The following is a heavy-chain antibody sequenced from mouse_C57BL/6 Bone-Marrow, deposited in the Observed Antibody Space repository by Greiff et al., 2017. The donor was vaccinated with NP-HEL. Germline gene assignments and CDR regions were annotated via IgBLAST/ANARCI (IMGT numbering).Heavy chain of an antibody. J-gene: IGHJ2*01. CDR2: ISDGGSYT. Sequence: EVQLVESGGGLVKPGGSLKLSCAASGFTFSSYAMSWVRQTPEKRLEWVATISDGGSYTYYPDNVKGRFTISRDNAKNNLYLQMSHLKSEDTAMYYCARPGEGYFDYWGQGTTLTVSS. CDR1: GFTFSSYA. V-gene: IGHV5-4*01. CDR3: ARPGEGYFDY. D-gene: IGHD2-13*01.